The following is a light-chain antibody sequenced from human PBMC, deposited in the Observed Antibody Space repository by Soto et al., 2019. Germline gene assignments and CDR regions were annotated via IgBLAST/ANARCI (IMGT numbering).Light chain of an antibody. J-gene: IGKJ5*01. CDR3: QQYYSYPIT. CDR1: QGISSY. CDR2: AAS. Sequence: TGDRVTITCRASQGISSYLAWYQQKPGKAPKLLIYAASTLQSGVPSRFSGSGSGTDFTLTISCLQPEDFATYYGQQYYSYPITFGQGTRLEI. V-gene: IGKV1-8*01.